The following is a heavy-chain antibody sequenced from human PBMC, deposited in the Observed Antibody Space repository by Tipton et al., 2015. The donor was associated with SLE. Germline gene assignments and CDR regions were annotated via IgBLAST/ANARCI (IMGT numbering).Heavy chain of an antibody. V-gene: IGHV3-23*03. CDR3: ARGGPQLEY. D-gene: IGHD6-6*01. CDR2: LYTSRST. J-gene: IGHJ4*02. CDR1: GFTFDEYG. Sequence: SLRLSCAASGFTFDEYGMNWVRQVPGKGLEWVSVLYTSRSTYYADSVKGRYIVSRDNSKNTLYLQMNSLRPEDTAIYYCARGGPQLEYWGQGTLVTVSS.